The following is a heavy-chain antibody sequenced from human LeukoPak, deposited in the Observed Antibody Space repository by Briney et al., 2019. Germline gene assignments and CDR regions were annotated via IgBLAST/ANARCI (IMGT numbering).Heavy chain of an antibody. CDR1: GFTFSSYS. Sequence: PGGSLRLSCAASGFTFSSYSMNWARQAPGKGLEWVSSISSSSSYIYYADSVKGRFTISRDNAKNSLYLQMNSLRAEDTAVYYCASNFNCSGGSCYFWGQGTLVTVSS. CDR2: ISSSSSYI. J-gene: IGHJ4*02. CDR3: ASNFNCSGGSCYF. D-gene: IGHD2-15*01. V-gene: IGHV3-21*01.